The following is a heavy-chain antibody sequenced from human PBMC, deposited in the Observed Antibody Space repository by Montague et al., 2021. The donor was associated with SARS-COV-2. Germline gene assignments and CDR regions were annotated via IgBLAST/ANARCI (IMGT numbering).Heavy chain of an antibody. CDR3: AKSRPHTNEFGSAFDI. V-gene: IGHV3-23*01. J-gene: IGHJ3*02. D-gene: IGHD3-3*01. CDR2: IDGGGYGT. CDR1: GFTFSNYA. Sequence: SLRLSCAASGFTFSNYAMSWVRQAPGKGLQWVSAIDGGGYGTFYGDSVKGRFTISRDNSKSTLHLQMNSLRAEDTAIYYCAKSRPHTNEFGSAFDIRGQGTMVTVSS.